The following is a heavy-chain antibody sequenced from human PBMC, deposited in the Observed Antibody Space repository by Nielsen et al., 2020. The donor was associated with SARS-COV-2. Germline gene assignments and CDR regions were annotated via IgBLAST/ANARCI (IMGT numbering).Heavy chain of an antibody. CDR2: IWYDGSNK. CDR3: AKSPGWYQLMYWFDP. D-gene: IGHD2-2*01. CDR1: GFTFSSYG. Sequence: GESLKISCAASGFTFSSYGMHWVRQAPGKGLEWVAVIWYDGSNKYYADSVKGRFTISRDNSKNTLYLQMNSLRAEDTAVYYCAKSPGWYQLMYWFDPWGQGTLVTVSS. V-gene: IGHV3-33*08. J-gene: IGHJ5*02.